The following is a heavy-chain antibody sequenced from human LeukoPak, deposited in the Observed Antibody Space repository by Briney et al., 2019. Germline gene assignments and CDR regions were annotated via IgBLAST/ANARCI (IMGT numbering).Heavy chain of an antibody. D-gene: IGHD2-2*01. CDR1: GFTFDDYA. J-gene: IGHJ4*02. CDR2: ICWNSGSI. CDR3: AKGAFSVVVPASDY. Sequence: GGSLRLSCAASGFTFDDYAMHWVRQAPGKGLEWVSGICWNSGSIGYADSVKGRFTISRDNAKNSLYLQMNSLRAEDMALYYCAKGAFSVVVPASDYWGQGTLVTVSS. V-gene: IGHV3-9*03.